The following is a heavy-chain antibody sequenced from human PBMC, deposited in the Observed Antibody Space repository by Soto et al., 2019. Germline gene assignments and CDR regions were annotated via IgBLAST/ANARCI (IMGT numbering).Heavy chain of an antibody. Sequence: ASVKVSCTASGYTFTSYGISWVRQAPGQGLEWMGWISTYNGNTNYAQKLQGRVTMTTDTSTSTAYMELRSLRSDDTAVYYCAKSSGAVAGYYFDYWGQGTLVTVSS. D-gene: IGHD6-19*01. CDR3: AKSSGAVAGYYFDY. J-gene: IGHJ4*02. V-gene: IGHV1-18*04. CDR1: GYTFTSYG. CDR2: ISTYNGNT.